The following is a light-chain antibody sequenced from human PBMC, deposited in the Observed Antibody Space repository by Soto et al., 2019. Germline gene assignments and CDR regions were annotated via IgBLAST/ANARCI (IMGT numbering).Light chain of an antibody. Sequence: DIPMTQSPSTLSASVGDRVTITCRASQSISSWLAWYQQKPGKAPKLLIYDASSLESGVPSRFSGSVSGTEFTLTISSLQPDDFGTYYCQQYNSYLLTFGGGTKVEIK. CDR3: QQYNSYLLT. J-gene: IGKJ4*01. CDR1: QSISSW. V-gene: IGKV1-5*01. CDR2: DAS.